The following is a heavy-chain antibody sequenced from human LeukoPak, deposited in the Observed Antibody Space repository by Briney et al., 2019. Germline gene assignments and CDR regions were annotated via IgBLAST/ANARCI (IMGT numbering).Heavy chain of an antibody. V-gene: IGHV3-21*01. CDR1: GFTFSSYS. CDR2: ISSSSSYI. CDR3: ASGVTASSSSYYFDY. J-gene: IGHJ4*02. Sequence: GGSLRLSCAASGFTFSSYSMNWVRQAPGKGLEWVSSISSSSSYIYYADSVKGRFTISRDNAKNSLYLQMNSLRAEDTAVYYCASGVTASSSSYYFDYWGQGTLVTVSS. D-gene: IGHD6-6*01.